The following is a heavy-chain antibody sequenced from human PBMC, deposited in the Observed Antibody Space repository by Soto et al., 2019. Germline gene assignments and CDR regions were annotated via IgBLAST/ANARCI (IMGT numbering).Heavy chain of an antibody. CDR1: GYTFTGYY. Sequence: ASVKVSCKASGYTFTGYYMHWVRQAPGQGLEWMGWINPNSGGTNYAQKFQGWVTMTRDTSISTAYMELSRLRSDDTAVYYCARGMMEYAISYYYGMDVWGQGTTVTVSS. J-gene: IGHJ6*02. V-gene: IGHV1-2*04. CDR3: ARGMMEYAISYYYGMDV. CDR2: INPNSGGT. D-gene: IGHD2-8*01.